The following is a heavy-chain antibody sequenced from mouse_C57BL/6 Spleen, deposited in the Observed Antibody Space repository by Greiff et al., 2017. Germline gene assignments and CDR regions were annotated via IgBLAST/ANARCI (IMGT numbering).Heavy chain of an antibody. CDR2: IYPGDGDT. CDR1: GYAFSSSW. CDR3: ARPELGPWYFDV. J-gene: IGHJ1*03. D-gene: IGHD4-1*01. Sequence: VKLVESGPELVKPGASVKISCKASGYAFSSSWMNWVKQRPGKGLEWIGRIYPGDGDTNYNGKFKGKATLTADKSSSTAYMQLSRLTSEDSAVYFCARPELGPWYFDVWGTGTTVTVSS. V-gene: IGHV1-82*01.